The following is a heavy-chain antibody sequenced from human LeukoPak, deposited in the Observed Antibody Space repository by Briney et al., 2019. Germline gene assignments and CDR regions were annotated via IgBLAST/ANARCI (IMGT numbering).Heavy chain of an antibody. CDR2: IRYDGSNK. V-gene: IGHV3-30*02. J-gene: IGHJ4*02. D-gene: IGHD6-6*01. CDR1: GFTFSSYS. CDR3: AKGPRAYSSSPTYYFDY. Sequence: PGGSLRLSCAASGFTFSSYSMNWVRQAPGKGLEWAAFIRYDGSNKYYADSVKGRFTISRDNSKITLYLQMNSLRAEDTAVYYCAKGPRAYSSSPTYYFDYWGQGTLVTVSS.